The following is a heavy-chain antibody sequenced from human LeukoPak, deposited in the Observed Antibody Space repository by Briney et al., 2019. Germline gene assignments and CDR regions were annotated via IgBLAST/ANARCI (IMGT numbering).Heavy chain of an antibody. V-gene: IGHV1-3*01. D-gene: IGHD4-17*01. J-gene: IGHJ4*02. CDR2: INAGNGNT. CDR3: ARTTVTTSFMTN. Sequence: ASVKVSCKASGYTFTSYATHWVRQAPGQRLEWMGWINAGNGNTKYSQKFQGRVTITRDTSASTAYMELSSLRSEDTAVYYCARTTVTTSFMTNWGQGTLVTVSS. CDR1: GYTFTSYA.